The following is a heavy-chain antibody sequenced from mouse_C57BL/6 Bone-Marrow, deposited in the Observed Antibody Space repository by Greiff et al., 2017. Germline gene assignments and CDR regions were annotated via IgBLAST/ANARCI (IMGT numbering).Heavy chain of an antibody. Sequence: QVHVKQSGPELVKPGASVKLSCKASGYTFTSYDINWVKQRPGQGVEWIGWIYPRDGSTKYNEKFKGKATLTVDTSSRTAYMELHSLTSEDTAVYFCARLGIDGCSGDWYSDVWGTGNTVTVSS. J-gene: IGHJ1*03. CDR1: GYTFTSYD. D-gene: IGHD1-2*01. CDR3: ARLGIDGCSGDWYSDV. V-gene: IGHV1-85*01. CDR2: IYPRDGST.